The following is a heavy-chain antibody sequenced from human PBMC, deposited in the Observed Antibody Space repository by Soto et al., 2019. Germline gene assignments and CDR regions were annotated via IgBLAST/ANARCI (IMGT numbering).Heavy chain of an antibody. J-gene: IGHJ4*02. CDR3: ARAYSDLWSGYQPPLY. Sequence: VQLVESGGGLVQPGGSLRLSCAASGFTFSNYCMTWVRQAPGKGLEWVANIKQDGSEKYYVDSVKGRFTVSRDNAKDSLYLQMNSLRVEDTAVYYCARAYSDLWSGYQPPLYWGQGTLVTVSS. CDR2: IKQDGSEK. V-gene: IGHV3-7*04. CDR1: GFTFSNYC. D-gene: IGHD3-3*01.